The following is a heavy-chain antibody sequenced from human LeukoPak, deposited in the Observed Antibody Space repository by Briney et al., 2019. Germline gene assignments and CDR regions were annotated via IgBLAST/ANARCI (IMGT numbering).Heavy chain of an antibody. Sequence: GGSLRLSCAASGFTFSSYAMSWVRQAPGKGLEWVSVISGGGGSTYYADSAKGRFTISRDNSKNTLYLQMNSLRAEDTAVYYCAKDLSYGDYGDFDYWGQGTLVTVSS. D-gene: IGHD4-17*01. CDR1: GFTFSSYA. CDR3: AKDLSYGDYGDFDY. V-gene: IGHV3-23*01. J-gene: IGHJ4*02. CDR2: ISGGGGST.